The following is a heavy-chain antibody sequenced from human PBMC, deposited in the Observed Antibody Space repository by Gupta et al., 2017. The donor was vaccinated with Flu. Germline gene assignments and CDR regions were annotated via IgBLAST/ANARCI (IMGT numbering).Heavy chain of an antibody. CDR3: ASLPGGANREAFQH. Sequence: EWIGYIYYSGSTNYNPSLKSRVTISIDTYKNQFSLKLSSVTAADTAVYYCASLPGGANREAFQHWGQGTLVNVSS. J-gene: IGHJ1*01. CDR2: IYYSGST. D-gene: IGHD4/OR15-4a*01. V-gene: IGHV4-59*08.